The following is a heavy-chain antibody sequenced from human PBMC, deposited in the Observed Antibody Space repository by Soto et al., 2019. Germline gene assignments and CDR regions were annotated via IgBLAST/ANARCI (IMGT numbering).Heavy chain of an antibody. CDR3: AGPSSDFWLVSPLWLAPRKYPADYYSGMDV. D-gene: IGHD3-3*01. V-gene: IGHV3-30-3*01. J-gene: IGHJ6*02. CDR2: ISYDGCSK. Sequence: QVQLVESGGGVVQPGRSLRLSCAASGFTFSSYAMHWVRQAPGKGLEWVSVISYDGCSKYYADSVKGRFTISRDNSKDTLYLQMNVRRAEDTALYYCAGPSSDFWLVSPLWLAPRKYPADYYSGMDVWGQGTTVTVAS. CDR1: GFTFSSYA.